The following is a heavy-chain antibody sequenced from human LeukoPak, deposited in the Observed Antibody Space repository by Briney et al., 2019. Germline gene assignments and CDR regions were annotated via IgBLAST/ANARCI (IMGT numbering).Heavy chain of an antibody. V-gene: IGHV3-9*01. Sequence: GGSLRLPCAASGFTFDDYVMNWVRQAPGKGLEWVSGISWNSGTIGYADSVKGRFTISRDNAKSSLYLQMNSLRAEDTALYYCVKGAAYHLGDAFDIWGQGTMVTVSS. CDR2: ISWNSGTI. CDR1: GFTFDDYV. D-gene: IGHD2-15*01. J-gene: IGHJ3*02. CDR3: VKGAAYHLGDAFDI.